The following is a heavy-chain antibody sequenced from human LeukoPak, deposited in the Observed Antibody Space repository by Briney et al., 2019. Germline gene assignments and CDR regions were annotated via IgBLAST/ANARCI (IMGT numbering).Heavy chain of an antibody. CDR3: ARRSSTASRYFDF. J-gene: IGHJ4*02. D-gene: IGHD2/OR15-2a*01. CDR2: IYPGDSDT. V-gene: IGHV5-51*01. CDR1: GYNFTNYW. Sequence: GEPLKISGNGAGYNFTNYWLGWGRQMPREGLALMGIIYPGDSDTICSPSVQCQATISPDKSISTAYLQWTSLKASDTVMYCCARRSSTASRYFDFWGQGALVTVSS.